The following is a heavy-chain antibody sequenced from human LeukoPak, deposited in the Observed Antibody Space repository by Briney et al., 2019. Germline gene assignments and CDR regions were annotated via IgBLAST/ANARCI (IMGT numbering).Heavy chain of an antibody. V-gene: IGHV3-21*01. CDR1: GFTFRFYA. Sequence: PGGSLRLSCAASGFTFRFYAMSWVRQSPGKGLEWVSSISSSSSYIYYADSVKGRFTISRDNAKNSLYLQMNSLRAEDTAVYYCARGESITMLRGVRSDYYYYYMDVWGKGSTVTVSS. D-gene: IGHD3-10*01. CDR3: ARGESITMLRGVRSDYYYYYMDV. CDR2: ISSSSSYI. J-gene: IGHJ6*03.